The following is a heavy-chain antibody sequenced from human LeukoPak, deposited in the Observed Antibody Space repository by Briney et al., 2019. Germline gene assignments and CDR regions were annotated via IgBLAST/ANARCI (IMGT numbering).Heavy chain of an antibody. CDR1: GFTFSSYG. J-gene: IGHJ4*02. D-gene: IGHD5-24*01. CDR3: AAAMATHYFDY. V-gene: IGHV3-30*03. CDR2: ITYDGSNK. Sequence: GRSLRLSCAASGFTFSSYGMHWVRQAPGKGLEWVADITYDGSNKYYADSVKGRFPISRDNSKNTLYLQMNSLRAEDTAVYYCAAAMATHYFDYWGQGTLVTVSS.